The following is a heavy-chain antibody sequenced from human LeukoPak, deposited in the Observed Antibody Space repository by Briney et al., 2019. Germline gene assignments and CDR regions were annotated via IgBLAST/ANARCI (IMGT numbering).Heavy chain of an antibody. CDR2: IYSGGST. J-gene: IGHJ5*02. CDR1: GFTFSSYG. V-gene: IGHV3-53*04. CDR3: ARDYWFDP. Sequence: GGSLRLSCAASGFTFSSYGMHWVRQAPGKGLEWVSVIYSGGSTYYADSVKGRFTISRHNSKNTLYLQMNSLRAEDTAVYYCARDYWFDPWGQGTLVTVSS.